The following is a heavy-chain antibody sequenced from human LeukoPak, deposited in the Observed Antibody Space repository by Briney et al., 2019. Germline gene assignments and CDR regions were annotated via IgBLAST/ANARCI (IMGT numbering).Heavy chain of an antibody. CDR3: ASLQQVDY. CDR2: ISSSSSYI. J-gene: IGHJ4*02. Sequence: GGSLRLSCAASGFTFSSYAMSWVRQAPGKGLEWVSSISSSSSYIYYADSVKGRFTISRDNAKNSLYLQMNSLRAEDTAVYYCASLQQVDYWGQGTLVTVSS. D-gene: IGHD1-1*01. V-gene: IGHV3-21*01. CDR1: GFTFSSYA.